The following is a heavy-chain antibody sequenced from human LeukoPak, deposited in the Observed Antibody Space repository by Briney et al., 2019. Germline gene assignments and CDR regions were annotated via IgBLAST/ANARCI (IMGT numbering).Heavy chain of an antibody. D-gene: IGHD1-26*01. CDR2: IYYSGST. J-gene: IGHJ4*02. CDR3: ARGGIIVGVDY. CDR1: GGSISSGGYS. V-gene: IGHV4-30-4*07. Sequence: PSETLSLTCTVSGGSISSGGYSWSWIRQPPGKGLEWIGYIYYSGSTYYNPSLKSRVTISVDTSKNQFSLKLSSVTAADTAVYYCARGGIIVGVDYWGLGTLVTVSS.